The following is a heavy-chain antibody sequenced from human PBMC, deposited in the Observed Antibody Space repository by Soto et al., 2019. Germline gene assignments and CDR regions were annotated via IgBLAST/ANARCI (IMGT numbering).Heavy chain of an antibody. CDR2: ISGSGGST. CDR1: GFTFSSYA. V-gene: IGHV3-23*01. D-gene: IGHD2-15*01. CDR3: PKGADILCYTGMDV. Sequence: GGSLRLSCAASGFTFSSYAMSWVRQAPGKGLEWVSAISGSGGSTYYADSVKGRFTISRDNSKNTLYLQMNSLRAEGTAVYYCPKGADILCYTGMDVWGQATTVTVLL. J-gene: IGHJ6*02.